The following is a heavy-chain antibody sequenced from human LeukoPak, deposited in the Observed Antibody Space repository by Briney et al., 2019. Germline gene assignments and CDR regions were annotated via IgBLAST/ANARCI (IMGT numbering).Heavy chain of an antibody. D-gene: IGHD5-12*01. CDR3: AKGSGYDPPGFDY. CDR2: ISWNSGSI. Sequence: GGSLRLSCAASGFTFSSYSMNWVRQAPGKGLEWVSGISWNSGSIGYADSVKGRFTISRDNAKNSLYLQMNSLRAEDTALYYCAKGSGYDPPGFDYWGQGTLVTVSS. V-gene: IGHV3-9*01. J-gene: IGHJ4*02. CDR1: GFTFSSYS.